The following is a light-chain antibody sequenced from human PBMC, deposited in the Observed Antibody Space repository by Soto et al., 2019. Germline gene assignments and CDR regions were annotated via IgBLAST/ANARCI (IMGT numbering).Light chain of an antibody. CDR1: SSDVGSYNL. CDR3: CSYSSSSTV. CDR2: EAS. Sequence: QSALTQPASVSGSPGQSITISCTGTSSDVGSYNLVSWYQQHPGKAPKLIIYEASERPSGVSNRFSGSKSGNTASLTVSGLQAEDEALYFCCSYSSSSTVFGTGTKVTVL. V-gene: IGLV2-14*02. J-gene: IGLJ1*01.